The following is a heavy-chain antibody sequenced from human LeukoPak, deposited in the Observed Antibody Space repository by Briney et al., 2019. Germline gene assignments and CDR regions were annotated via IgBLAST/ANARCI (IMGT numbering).Heavy chain of an antibody. V-gene: IGHV4-59*01. D-gene: IGHD6-19*01. CDR3: ARALSRAGAFDI. J-gene: IGHJ3*02. CDR1: GGSISSYY. CDR2: IYYSGST. Sequence: SETLSLTCTVSGGSISSYYWSWIRQPPGKGLEWIGYIYYSGSTNYNPSLKSRVTISVDTSKNQFSLKLSSVTAADTAVYYCARALSRAGAFDIWGQGTMVTVSS.